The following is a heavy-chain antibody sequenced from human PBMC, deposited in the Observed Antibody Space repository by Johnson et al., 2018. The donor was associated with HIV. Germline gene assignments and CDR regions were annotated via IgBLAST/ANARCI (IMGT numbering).Heavy chain of an antibody. CDR1: GFTFSSYG. CDR3: TTWPYYYDTSEDAFDI. Sequence: QVQLVESGGGVVQPGGSLRLSCAASGFTFSSYGMHWVRQAPGKGLEWVAFIRYDGSNKYYADSVKGRFTISRDNSKNTLYLQMNSLKTEDTAVYYCTTWPYYYDTSEDAFDIWGQGTMVTVSS. V-gene: IGHV3-30*02. D-gene: IGHD3-22*01. J-gene: IGHJ3*02. CDR2: IRYDGSNK.